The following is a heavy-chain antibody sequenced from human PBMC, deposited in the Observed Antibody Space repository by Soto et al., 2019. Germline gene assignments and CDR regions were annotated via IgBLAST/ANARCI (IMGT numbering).Heavy chain of an antibody. CDR3: AKDSYCGGDCYPEYFHH. D-gene: IGHD2-21*02. Sequence: GGSLRLSCAASGFTFSSYAMGWVRQEPGKGLEWVSVISGSGGSTFYADSVKGRFTISRDNSKNTLYLQMNSLRAEDTAVYYCAKDSYCGGDCYPEYFHHWGQGTLVTVSS. CDR2: ISGSGGST. J-gene: IGHJ1*01. V-gene: IGHV3-23*01. CDR1: GFTFSSYA.